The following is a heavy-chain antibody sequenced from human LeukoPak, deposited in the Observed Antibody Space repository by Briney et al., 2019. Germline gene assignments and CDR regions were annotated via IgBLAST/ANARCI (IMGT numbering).Heavy chain of an antibody. CDR2: VSYTGSTNHTGST. CDR3: ARNRVATIYGKFDY. CDR1: GGSVSAFY. Sequence: ASETLSLTCTVSGGSVSAFYWSWIRQPPGKGLQWIGYVSYTGSTNHTGSTNYNPSLKSRVNISVATSNNQFSLKLSSLTAADTAVYFCARNRVATIYGKFDYWGQGTLVTVSS. D-gene: IGHD5-12*01. V-gene: IGHV4-59*02. J-gene: IGHJ4*02.